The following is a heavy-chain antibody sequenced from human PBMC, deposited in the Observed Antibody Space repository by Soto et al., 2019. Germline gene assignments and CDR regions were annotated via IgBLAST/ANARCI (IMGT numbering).Heavy chain of an antibody. CDR3: ARAGLRADWYGMDV. CDR1: GGSISSYY. D-gene: IGHD4-17*01. V-gene: IGHV4-59*01. CDR2: IYYSGST. Sequence: NPSETLSLTSTVSGGSISSYYWSWIRQPPGKGLEWIGYIYYSGSTNYNPSLKSRVTISVDTSKNQFSLKLSSVTAADTAVYYCARAGLRADWYGMDVWGQGTTVTVSS. J-gene: IGHJ6*02.